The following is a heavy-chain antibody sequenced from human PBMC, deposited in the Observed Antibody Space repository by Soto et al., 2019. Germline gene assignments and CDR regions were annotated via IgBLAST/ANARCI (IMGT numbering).Heavy chain of an antibody. CDR3: ARDEGGDNAWFDP. CDR1: VGSISSGGYY. D-gene: IGHD4-17*01. J-gene: IGHJ5*02. CDR2: IYYSGST. V-gene: IGHV4-31*03. Sequence: QVQLQESGPGLVKPSQTLSLTCTVSVGSISSGGYYWSWIRQHPGKGLEWIGYIYYSGSTYYNPSLKSRVTISVDTSKNQFSLKLSSVTAADTAVYYCARDEGGDNAWFDPWGQGTLVTVSS.